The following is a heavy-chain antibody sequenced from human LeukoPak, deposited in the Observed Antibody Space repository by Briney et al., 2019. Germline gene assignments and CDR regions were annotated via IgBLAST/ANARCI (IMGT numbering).Heavy chain of an antibody. CDR2: IIPIFGTA. V-gene: IGHV1-69*13. CDR3: ARVDSSGYYQLYYCGMDV. CDR1: GGTFSSYA. D-gene: IGHD3-22*01. J-gene: IGHJ6*02. Sequence: GASVKVSCKASGGTFSSYAISWVRQAPGQGLEWMGGIIPIFGTANYAQKFQGRVTITADESTSTAYMELSSLRSEDTAVYYCARVDSSGYYQLYYCGMDVWGQGTTVTVSS.